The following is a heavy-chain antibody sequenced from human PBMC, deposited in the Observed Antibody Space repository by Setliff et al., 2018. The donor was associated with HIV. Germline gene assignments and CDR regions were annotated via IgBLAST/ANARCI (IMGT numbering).Heavy chain of an antibody. CDR2: FMYTDIHYVNYLN. V-gene: IGHV4-30-4*01. CDR1: GASFVGDNH. D-gene: IGHD6-19*01. CDR3: ARAWSDWYNVRPYYFDL. J-gene: IGHJ4*02. Sequence: TSETLSLTCAVSGASFVGDNHWSWIRQTPERGLEWIAYFMYTDIHYVNYLNYRNPSLASRLSISVDKSKNQFSLTLSSVTAADTAVYYCARAWSDWYNVRPYYFDLWGQGTPVTVSS.